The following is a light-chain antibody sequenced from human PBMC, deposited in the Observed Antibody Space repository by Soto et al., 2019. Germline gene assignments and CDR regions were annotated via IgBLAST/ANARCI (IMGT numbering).Light chain of an antibody. CDR2: GAS. CDR3: HQRQSWPRT. V-gene: IGKV3-20*01. Sequence: IVLTQSPGTLSLSPGERATLSCRASQSVSSSYLAWYQQKPGQAPRLLIYGASSRATGIPDRFSGSGSGTDFTLTISDVQPEDFALYYCHQRQSWPRTFGQGTKVDI. J-gene: IGKJ1*01. CDR1: QSVSSSY.